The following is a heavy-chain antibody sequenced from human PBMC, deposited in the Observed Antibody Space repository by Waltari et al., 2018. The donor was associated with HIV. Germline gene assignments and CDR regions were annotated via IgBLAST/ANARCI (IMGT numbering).Heavy chain of an antibody. CDR3: ARDREDIVLMVLGSGGFDP. V-gene: IGHV4-4*02. CDR2: IYHSGST. D-gene: IGHD2-8*01. Sequence: QVQLQESGPGLVKPSGTLSLTCAVSGGSISSSNWWSWVRQPPGKGLEWIGEIYHSGSTNYNPSLKSRVTISVDKSKNQFSMKLSSVTAADTAVYYCARDREDIVLMVLGSGGFDPWGQGTLVTVSS. CDR1: GGSISSSNW. J-gene: IGHJ5*02.